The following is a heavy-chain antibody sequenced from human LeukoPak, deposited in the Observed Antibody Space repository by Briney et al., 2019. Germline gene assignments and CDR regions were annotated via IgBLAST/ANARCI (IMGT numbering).Heavy chain of an antibody. D-gene: IGHD5-18*01. V-gene: IGHV4-39*07. CDR2: IYYSGST. CDR3: ARGRYSYGYDVDNNWFDP. CDR1: GGSISSSSYY. Sequence: SETLSLTCTASGGSISSSSYYWGWIRQPPGKGLEWIGSIYYSGSTYYNPSLKSRVTISVDTSKNQFSLKLSSVTAADTAVYYCARGRYSYGYDVDNNWFDPWGQGTLVTVSS. J-gene: IGHJ5*02.